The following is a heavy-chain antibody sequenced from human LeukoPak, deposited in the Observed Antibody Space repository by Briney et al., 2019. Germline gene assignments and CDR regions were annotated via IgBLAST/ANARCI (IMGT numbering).Heavy chain of an antibody. CDR1: GYTFTSYD. CDR2: MNPNSGNT. V-gene: IGHV1-8*03. J-gene: IGHJ3*02. D-gene: IGHD6-13*01. Sequence: ASVKVSCKASGYTFTSYDINWVRQATGQGLEWMGWMNPNSGNTGYAQKFQGRVTITRNTSISTAYMELSSLRSEDTAVYYCALPLDSSSSFDIWGQGTMVTVSS. CDR3: ALPLDSSSSFDI.